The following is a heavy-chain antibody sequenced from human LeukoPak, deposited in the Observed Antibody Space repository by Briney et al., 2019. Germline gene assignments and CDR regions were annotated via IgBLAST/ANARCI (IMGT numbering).Heavy chain of an antibody. CDR2: IIPILGIA. Sequence: GASVKVSCKASGGTFSSYAISWVRQAPGQGLEWMGRIIPILGIANYAQKFQGRVTITADKSTSTAYMELSSLRSEDTAVYYCATGEGRGIAFDIWGQGTMVTVSS. V-gene: IGHV1-69*04. CDR3: ATGEGRGIAFDI. D-gene: IGHD3-10*01. CDR1: GGTFSSYA. J-gene: IGHJ3*02.